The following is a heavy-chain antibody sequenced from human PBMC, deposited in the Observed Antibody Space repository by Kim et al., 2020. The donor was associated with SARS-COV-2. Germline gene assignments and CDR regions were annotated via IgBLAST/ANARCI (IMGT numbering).Heavy chain of an antibody. V-gene: IGHV3-48*03. CDR3: ARDFMIEMATGPFDY. D-gene: IGHD3-22*01. Sequence: GGSLRLSCAASGFTFSSYEMNWVRQAPGKGLEWVSYISSSGSTIYYADSVKGRFTISRDNAKNSLYLQMNSLRAEDTAVYYCARDFMIEMATGPFDYWGQGTLVTVSS. CDR2: ISSSGSTI. CDR1: GFTFSSYE. J-gene: IGHJ4*02.